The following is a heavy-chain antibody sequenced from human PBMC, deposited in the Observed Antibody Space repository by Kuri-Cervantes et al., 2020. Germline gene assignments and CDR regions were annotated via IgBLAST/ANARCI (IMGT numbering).Heavy chain of an antibody. Sequence: GESLKISCAASGFTFSDYYMSWIRQAPGKGLEWVSYISSSGSTIYYADSVKGRFTISRDNAKNTLYLQMNSLRAEDTAVYYCAREYRGAFDIWGQGTMVTVSS. CDR1: GFTFSDYY. CDR2: ISSSGSTI. D-gene: IGHD1-26*01. V-gene: IGHV3-11*04. CDR3: AREYRGAFDI. J-gene: IGHJ3*02.